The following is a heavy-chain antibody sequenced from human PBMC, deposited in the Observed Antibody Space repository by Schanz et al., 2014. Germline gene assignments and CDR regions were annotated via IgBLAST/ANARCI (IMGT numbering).Heavy chain of an antibody. D-gene: IGHD6-19*01. J-gene: IGHJ4*02. CDR1: GDSISSTSYY. Sequence: QLQMQESGPGLVKPSETLSLTCSVSGDSISSTSYYWGWIRQPPGKGLEWIGSIYYSGSTYYNAPPKGRVPISVDPSKTHFPLKLTSVTAADSAVYYCARLWGGWRIPDYWGQGTLVTVSS. CDR2: IYYSGST. CDR3: ARLWGGWRIPDY. V-gene: IGHV4-39*01.